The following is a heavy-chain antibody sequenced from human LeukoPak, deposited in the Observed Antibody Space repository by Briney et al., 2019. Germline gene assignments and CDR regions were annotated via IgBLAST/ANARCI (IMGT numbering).Heavy chain of an antibody. CDR2: IYRSGST. J-gene: IGHJ4*02. CDR3: ARMPGITGAVDY. V-gene: IGHV4-30-2*01. D-gene: IGHD7-27*01. Sequence: PSQTLSLTCAVSGDSFSSDDYSWSWIRHPPGKGLEWLGYIYRSGSTYYNPSLKSRVTISIDRSNNQFSLKLSSVTAADTAVYYCARMPGITGAVDYWGQGTLVTVSS. CDR1: GDSFSSDDYS.